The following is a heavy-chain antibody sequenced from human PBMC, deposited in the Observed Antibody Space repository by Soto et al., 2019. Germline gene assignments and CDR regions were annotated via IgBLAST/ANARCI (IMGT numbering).Heavy chain of an antibody. D-gene: IGHD1-26*01. V-gene: IGHV1-18*01. CDR2: INTYNGDT. J-gene: IGHJ5*02. CDR1: GYTFTSYG. Sequence: QVQLVQSGAEVKQPGASVKVSCKASGYTFTSYGISWVRQAPGQGLEWMGWINTYNGDTKYAQKLQGRITVTTDTSTTTACMALGSLSSDDTAIYSCALEREQIRNNWFAPWGQGALVTVSS. CDR3: ALEREQIRNNWFAP.